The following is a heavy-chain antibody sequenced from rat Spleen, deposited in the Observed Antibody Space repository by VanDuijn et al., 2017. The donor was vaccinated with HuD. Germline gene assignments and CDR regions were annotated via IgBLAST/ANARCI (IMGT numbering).Heavy chain of an antibody. CDR2: INNAGTT. Sequence: EMQLQESGPGLVKPSQSLSLTCSVTGYSITSSYRWNWIRKFPGNKLEWMGYINNAGTTNYNPSLKSRISITRDTSKNQFFLQVNSVSTEDTATYYCARTNNPYYYVMDAWGQGASVTVSS. D-gene: IGHD3-4*01. CDR1: GYSITSSYR. CDR3: ARTNNPYYYVMDA. J-gene: IGHJ4*01. V-gene: IGHV3-3*01.